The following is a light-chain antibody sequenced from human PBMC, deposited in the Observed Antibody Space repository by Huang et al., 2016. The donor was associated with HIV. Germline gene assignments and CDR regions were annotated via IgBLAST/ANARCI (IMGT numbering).Light chain of an antibody. Sequence: IQLTQSPSSLSASVGDRVTITCRASQGISNYLAWYQQKPGKAPKLLIFAASTLQSGVPSRFSGSGSGTDFTLTISILQPEDFATYYCQQLNSFPREYTFGQGPSWRSN. CDR2: AAS. V-gene: IGKV1-9*01. CDR3: QQLNSFPREYT. J-gene: IGKJ2*01. CDR1: QGISNY.